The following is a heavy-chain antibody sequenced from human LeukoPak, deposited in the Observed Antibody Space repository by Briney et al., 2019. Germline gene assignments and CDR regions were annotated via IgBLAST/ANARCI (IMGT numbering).Heavy chain of an antibody. Sequence: GGSLRLSCAASGFTVSSNYMSWVRQAPGKGLEWVSVIYVGGTTYYADSVKGRFTISRDTSKNTLFLQMNSLRVEDTAVYYCARDPGGSYYFDYWGQGTLVTVSS. CDR2: IYVGGTT. CDR1: GFTVSSNY. J-gene: IGHJ4*02. V-gene: IGHV3-53*01. CDR3: ARDPGGSYYFDY. D-gene: IGHD1-26*01.